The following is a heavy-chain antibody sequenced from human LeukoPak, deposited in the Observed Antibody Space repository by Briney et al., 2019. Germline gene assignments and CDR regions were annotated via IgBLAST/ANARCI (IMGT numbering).Heavy chain of an antibody. J-gene: IGHJ4*02. CDR2: ISYDGSDK. Sequence: HPGGSLRLSCATSGFTFSNYAIHWVRQAPGKGLDWVAVISYDGSDKYYADSVKGRCTISRDNSKNTLFLQLNSLRAEDTALYYCARGIHGGYNYGVDYWGQGTLVTVSS. D-gene: IGHD5-18*01. CDR1: GFTFSNYA. V-gene: IGHV3-30-3*01. CDR3: ARGIHGGYNYGVDY.